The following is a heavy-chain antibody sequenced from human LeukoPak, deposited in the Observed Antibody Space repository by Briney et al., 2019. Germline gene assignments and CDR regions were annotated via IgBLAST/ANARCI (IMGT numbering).Heavy chain of an antibody. CDR3: ARGTSSSWAPYYYMDV. CDR2: IYHSGST. D-gene: IGHD6-13*01. CDR1: GYSISSGYY. V-gene: IGHV4-38-2*02. J-gene: IGHJ6*03. Sequence: SETLSLTCTVSGYSISSGYYWGWIRQPPGKGLEWIGSIYHSGSTYYNPSLKSRVTISVDTSKNQFSLKLSSVTAADTAVYYCARGTSSSWAPYYYMDVWGKGTTVTISS.